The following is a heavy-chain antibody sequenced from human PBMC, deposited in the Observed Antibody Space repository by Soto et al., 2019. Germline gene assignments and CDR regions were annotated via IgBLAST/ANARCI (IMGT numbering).Heavy chain of an antibody. D-gene: IGHD6-13*01. CDR3: AREGIAESGPNYYDF. J-gene: IGHJ4*02. CDR2: ISYDGSTK. CDR1: GFTFKHNA. V-gene: IGHV3-30-3*01. Sequence: QVQPVESGGGVVQPGRSLTIFCTASGFTFKHNAMHWIRQAPAKGLEWVADISYDGSTKNYADSVKGRFTISRDNSKNTLSLQMSALKGEDTATYYCAREGIAESGPNYYDFWGQGTLVAVSS.